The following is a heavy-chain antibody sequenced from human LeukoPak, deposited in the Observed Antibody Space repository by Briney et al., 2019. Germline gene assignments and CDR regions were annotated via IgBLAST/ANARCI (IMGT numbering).Heavy chain of an antibody. CDR2: IYHSGST. Sequence: SQTLSLTCAVSGGSISSGGYSWSWIRQPPGKGLEWIGYIYHSGSTYYNPSLKSRVTISVDTSKNQFSLKLSSVTAADTAVYYCARGNTVPTLGYWGQGTLVTVSS. CDR1: GGSISSGGYS. J-gene: IGHJ4*02. CDR3: ARGNTVPTLGY. D-gene: IGHD4-17*01. V-gene: IGHV4-30-2*05.